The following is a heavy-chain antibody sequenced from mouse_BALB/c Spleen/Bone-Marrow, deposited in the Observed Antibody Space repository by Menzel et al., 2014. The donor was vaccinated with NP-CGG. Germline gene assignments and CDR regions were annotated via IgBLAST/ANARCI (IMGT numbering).Heavy chain of an antibody. D-gene: IGHD2-12*01. V-gene: IGHV5-17*02. CDR3: ARELLAY. Sequence: EVQVVESGGGLVQPGGSRKLSCAASGFTFSSFGMHWVRQAPEKGPEWVAYISSGSSTIYYADTVKGRFTISRDNPKNTLFLQMTSLRSEDTAMYYCARELLAYWGQGTLVTVSA. J-gene: IGHJ3*01. CDR2: ISSGSSTI. CDR1: GFTFSSFG.